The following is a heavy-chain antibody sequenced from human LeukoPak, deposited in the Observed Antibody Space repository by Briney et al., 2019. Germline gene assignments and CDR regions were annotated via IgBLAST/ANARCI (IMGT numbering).Heavy chain of an antibody. CDR1: GFTFGDYA. CDR3: TRTDSNYPY. J-gene: IGHJ4*02. V-gene: IGHV3-49*04. Sequence: GGSLRLSCTASGFTFGDYAMSWVRQAPGKGLEWVGFIRSKAYGGTTEYAASVKGRFTISRDDSKSIAYLQMNSLKTEDTAVYYCTRTDSNYPYWGQGTLVTVSS. CDR2: IRSKAYGGTT. D-gene: IGHD4-11*01.